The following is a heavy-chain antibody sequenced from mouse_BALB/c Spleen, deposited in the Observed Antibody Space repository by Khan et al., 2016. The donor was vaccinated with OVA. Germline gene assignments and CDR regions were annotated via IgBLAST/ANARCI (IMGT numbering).Heavy chain of an antibody. CDR3: TRRNWDVAWFAY. D-gene: IGHD4-1*01. V-gene: IGHV1-5*01. CDR2: IYPGNTDT. Sequence: VQLQQSGTVLARPGASVKMSCKASGYTFTSYWMHWVKQRPGQGLEWIGDIYPGNTDTNYNQKFKGKAKLTAVTSTSTAYMELSNLTNEDSAVYYCTRRNWDVAWFAYGGQGTLVTVSA. J-gene: IGHJ3*01. CDR1: GYTFTSYW.